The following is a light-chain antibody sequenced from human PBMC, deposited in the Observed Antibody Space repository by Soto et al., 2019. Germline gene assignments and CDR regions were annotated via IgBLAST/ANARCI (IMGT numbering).Light chain of an antibody. CDR1: QVISSF. Sequence: IHLTQAPSFLSASILYRVTITFLASQVISSFLAWYQQKPGKAPKLLIYAASTLQSGVPSRFSGSGSGTDFTLTISRLEPEDFAVYYCQQYGGSPRTFGQGTKVDI. V-gene: IGKV1-9*01. CDR2: AAS. CDR3: QQYGGSPRT. J-gene: IGKJ1*01.